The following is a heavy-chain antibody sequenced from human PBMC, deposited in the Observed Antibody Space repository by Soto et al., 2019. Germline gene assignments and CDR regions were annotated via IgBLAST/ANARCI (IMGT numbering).Heavy chain of an antibody. V-gene: IGHV4-31*03. CDR2: IDYSGST. J-gene: IGHJ6*02. CDR1: GGSISSGGYY. D-gene: IGHD3-22*01. CDR3: ARDLGYYDSSGYAYYYYGMDV. Sequence: QVQLQESGPGLVKPSQTLSLTCTVSGGSISSGGYYWSWIRQHPGKGLEWIGYIDYSGSTYYNPSRKSRVTISVDTSKNQFSLKLSSVTAADTAVYYCARDLGYYDSSGYAYYYYGMDVWGQGTTVTVSS.